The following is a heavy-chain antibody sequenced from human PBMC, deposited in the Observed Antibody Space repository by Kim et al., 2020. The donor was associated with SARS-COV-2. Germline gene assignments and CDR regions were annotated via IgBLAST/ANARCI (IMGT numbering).Heavy chain of an antibody. CDR2: ISYDGSNK. CDR3: AKALAVAGTDTYAFDI. CDR1: GFTFSSYG. Sequence: GGSLRLSCAASGFTFSSYGMHWVRQAPGKGLEWVAVISYDGSNKYYADSVKGRFTISRDNSKNTLYLQMNSLRAEDTAVYYCAKALAVAGTDTYAFDIWGQGTMVTVSS. D-gene: IGHD6-19*01. J-gene: IGHJ3*02. V-gene: IGHV3-30*18.